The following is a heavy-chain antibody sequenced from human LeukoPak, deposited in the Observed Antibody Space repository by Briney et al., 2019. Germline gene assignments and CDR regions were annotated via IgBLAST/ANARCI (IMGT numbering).Heavy chain of an antibody. J-gene: IGHJ6*03. CDR2: IYHSGTT. CDR3: ARGSDVYYYYMDV. D-gene: IGHD3-3*01. Sequence: SETLSLTCTVSDYSISSGYYWGWIRQPPGKGLEWIGSIYHSGTTYYNPSLKSRVTISVDTSKNQFSLKLSSVTAADTAVYYCARGSDVYYYYMDVWGKGTTVTVSS. CDR1: DYSISSGYY. V-gene: IGHV4-38-2*02.